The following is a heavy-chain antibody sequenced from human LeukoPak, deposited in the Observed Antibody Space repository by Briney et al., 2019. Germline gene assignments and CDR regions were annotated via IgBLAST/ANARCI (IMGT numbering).Heavy chain of an antibody. D-gene: IGHD1-1*01. Sequence: GGSLRLSCAASGFTFSSYSMNWVRQAPGKGLEWVSSISSSSSYIYYADSVKGRFAISRDNAKNSLYLQMNSLRAEDTAVYYCARGARRTGTTYYWGQGTLVTVSS. J-gene: IGHJ4*02. CDR3: ARGARRTGTTYY. V-gene: IGHV3-21*01. CDR2: ISSSSSYI. CDR1: GFTFSSYS.